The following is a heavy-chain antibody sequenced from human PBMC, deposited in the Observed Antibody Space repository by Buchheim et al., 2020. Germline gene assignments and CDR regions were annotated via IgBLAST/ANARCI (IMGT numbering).Heavy chain of an antibody. CDR1: GGSISSYY. V-gene: IGHV4-59*01. D-gene: IGHD3-10*01. J-gene: IGHJ2*01. CDR2: IYYSGST. CDR3: AIVQYYGSGSYWGWYFDL. Sequence: QVQLQESGPGLVKPSETLSLTCTVSGGSISSYYWSWIRQPPGKGLEWIGYIYYSGSTNYNPSLKSRVTISVDTSKNQFSLKLSSVTAADTAVYYCAIVQYYGSGSYWGWYFDLWGRGTL.